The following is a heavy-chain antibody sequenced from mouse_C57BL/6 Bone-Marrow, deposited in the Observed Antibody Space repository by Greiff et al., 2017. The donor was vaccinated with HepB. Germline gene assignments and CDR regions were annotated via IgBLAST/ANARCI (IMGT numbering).Heavy chain of an antibody. Sequence: EVQLQQSVAELVRPGASVKLSCTASGFNIKNTYMHWVKQRPEQGLEWIGRIDPANGNTKYAPKFQGKATITADTSSNTAYLQRSSLTSEDTTIYYCAREGGSSYVEWYFDVWGTGTTVTVSS. J-gene: IGHJ1*03. V-gene: IGHV14-3*01. CDR2: IDPANGNT. CDR1: GFNIKNTY. D-gene: IGHD1-1*01. CDR3: AREGGSSYVEWYFDV.